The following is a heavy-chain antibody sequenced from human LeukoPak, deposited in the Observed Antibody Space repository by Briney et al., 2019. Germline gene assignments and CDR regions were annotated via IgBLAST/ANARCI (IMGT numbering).Heavy chain of an antibody. CDR3: ARGVVVAATSVSNDAFDI. D-gene: IGHD2-15*01. J-gene: IGHJ3*02. V-gene: IGHV1-8*01. CDR2: MNPNSGNT. Sequence: ASVKVSCKASGYTFTSYDINWVRQATGQGLEWMGGMNPNSGNTGYAQKFQGRVTMTRNTSISTAYMELSSLRSEDTAVYYCARGVVVAATSVSNDAFDIWGQGTMVTVSS. CDR1: GYTFTSYD.